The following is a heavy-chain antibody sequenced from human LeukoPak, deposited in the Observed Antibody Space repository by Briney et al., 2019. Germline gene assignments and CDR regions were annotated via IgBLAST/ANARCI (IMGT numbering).Heavy chain of an antibody. Sequence: GRSLRLSCAASGFTFSNAWTSWVRQAPGKGLEWVGRIKSKTDGGTTDSAAPVKGRFTISRDDSKNTLYLQMNSLKTEDTAVYYCMYFLSGSSLVDYWGQGTLVTVSS. CDR2: IKSKTDGGTT. CDR3: MYFLSGSSLVDY. J-gene: IGHJ4*02. CDR1: GFTFSNAW. D-gene: IGHD3-3*01. V-gene: IGHV3-15*01.